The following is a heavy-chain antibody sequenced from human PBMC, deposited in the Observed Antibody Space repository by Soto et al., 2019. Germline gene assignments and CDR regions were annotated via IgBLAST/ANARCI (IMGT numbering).Heavy chain of an antibody. Sequence: GGSLRLSCAVSGFTFSSYGMHWVRQAPGKGLEWVAHKSYDERNEKNVDSEKGQFTISRNNSKKKLNLKINSLRSEDTAVYYCAREDDYGDYSLGYWGQGTLVTVSS. CDR3: AREDDYGDYSLGY. V-gene: IGHV3-30*03. D-gene: IGHD4-17*01. J-gene: IGHJ4*02. CDR1: GFTFSSYG. CDR2: KSYDERNE.